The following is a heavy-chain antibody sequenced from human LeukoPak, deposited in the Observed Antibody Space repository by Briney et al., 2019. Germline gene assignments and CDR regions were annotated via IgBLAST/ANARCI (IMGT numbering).Heavy chain of an antibody. V-gene: IGHV3-74*01. D-gene: IGHD3/OR15-3a*01. J-gene: IGHJ3*02. CDR2: INRDGSST. Sequence: GGSLRLSCAASGFTFSSHYMHWVRQAPGKGLVWVSRINRDGSSTNYADSVKGRFTISRDNAKNTLFLQMNSLRDKDTAVYYCTRDWTARSNAFDIWGQGTMVTVSS. CDR1: GFTFSSHY. CDR3: TRDWTARSNAFDI.